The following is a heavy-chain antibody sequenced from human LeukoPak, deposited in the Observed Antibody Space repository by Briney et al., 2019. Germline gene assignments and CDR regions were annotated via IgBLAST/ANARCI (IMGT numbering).Heavy chain of an antibody. V-gene: IGHV3-23*01. D-gene: IGHD3-22*01. CDR1: GFTFSSYA. CDR2: IRGSGGST. Sequence: GGSLRLSCAASGFTFSSYAMSWVRQAPGRGLERVSAIRGSGGSTYYTDCVKGRFTIYRDNSKNAVYLQMNSLRAEDTAVYYCAKDPRGYYDSSGYYSFDYWGQGTLVTVSS. CDR3: AKDPRGYYDSSGYYSFDY. J-gene: IGHJ4*02.